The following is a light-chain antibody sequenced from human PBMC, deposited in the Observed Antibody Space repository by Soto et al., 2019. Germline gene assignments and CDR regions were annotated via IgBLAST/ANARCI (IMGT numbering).Light chain of an antibody. V-gene: IGLV2-14*01. CDR1: SSDFGGYNY. CDR3: SSYTSSSLRYV. J-gene: IGLJ1*01. CDR2: DVS. Sequence: QSVLTQPASVSGSPGQSITISCTGTSSDFGGYNYVSWYQQHPGKAPKLMIYDVSHRPSGVSNRFSGSKSGNTASLTISGLQAEDEADYYCSSYTSSSLRYVFGTGTKVTVL.